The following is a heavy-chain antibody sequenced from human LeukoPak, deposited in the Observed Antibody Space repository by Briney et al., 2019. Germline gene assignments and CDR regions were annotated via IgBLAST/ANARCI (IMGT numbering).Heavy chain of an antibody. V-gene: IGHV3-23*01. D-gene: IGHD1-26*01. Sequence: GGSLRLSCAASGFTFSSYTMSWVRQAPGKGLEWVSGISGIGGRTQYADSVKGRFTISRDNSRTTLYLQMNSLTAEDTAVYYWAKSRRELMSDDAFDIWGQGTMVTVSS. CDR2: ISGIGGRT. J-gene: IGHJ3*02. CDR3: AKSRRELMSDDAFDI. CDR1: GFTFSSYT.